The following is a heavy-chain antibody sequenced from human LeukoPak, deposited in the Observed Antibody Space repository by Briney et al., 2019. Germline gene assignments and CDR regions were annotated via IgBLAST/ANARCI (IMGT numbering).Heavy chain of an antibody. J-gene: IGHJ3*02. Sequence: GGSLRLSCAASGFTVSSNYMSWVRQAPGKGLEWVSVIYSGGSTYYADSVKGRFTISRDNAKNSLYLQMNSLRAEDTAVYYCARAGYCGGDCYPSDAFDIWGQGTMVTVSS. V-gene: IGHV3-53*01. CDR3: ARAGYCGGDCYPSDAFDI. CDR2: IYSGGST. CDR1: GFTVSSNY. D-gene: IGHD2-21*02.